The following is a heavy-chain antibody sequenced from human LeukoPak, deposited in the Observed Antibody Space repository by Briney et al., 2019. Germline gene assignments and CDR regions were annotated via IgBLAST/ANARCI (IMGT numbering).Heavy chain of an antibody. CDR3: ARGVRYYYGSGSYGHLDY. CDR2: INHSGST. J-gene: IGHJ4*02. Sequence: SETLSLTCAVYGGSFSGYYWSWIRQPPGKGLEWIGEINHSGSTNYNPSLKSRVTISVDTSKNQFSLKLSSVTAADTAVYYCARGVRYYYGSGSYGHLDYWGQGTLVTVSS. CDR1: GGSFSGYY. D-gene: IGHD3-10*01. V-gene: IGHV4-34*01.